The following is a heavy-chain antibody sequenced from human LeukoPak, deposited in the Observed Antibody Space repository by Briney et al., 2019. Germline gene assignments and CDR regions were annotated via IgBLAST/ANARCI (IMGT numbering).Heavy chain of an antibody. CDR3: ARRRLFLAHAFDI. J-gene: IGHJ3*02. Sequence: SETLSLTCTVSGGSISSSSYYWGWIRQPPGKGLEWIGSIYYSGSTYYNPSLKSRVTISVDTSKNQFSLQLNSVTAADTAVYYCARRRLFLAHAFDIWGQGTMVTVSS. CDR2: IYYSGST. CDR1: GGSISSSSYY. D-gene: IGHD2-21*02. V-gene: IGHV4-39*01.